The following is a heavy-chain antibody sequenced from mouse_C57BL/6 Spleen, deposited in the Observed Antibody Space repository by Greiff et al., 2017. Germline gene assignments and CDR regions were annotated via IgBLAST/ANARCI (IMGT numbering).Heavy chain of an antibody. CDR3: ARGGIYYGYLYYAMDY. J-gene: IGHJ4*01. CDR1: GYTFTSYW. V-gene: IGHV1-61*01. D-gene: IGHD2-2*01. CDR2: IYPSDSET. Sequence: QVQLQQPGAELVRPGSSVKLSCKASGYTFTSYWMDWVKQRPGQGLEWIGNIYPSDSETHYNQKFKDKATLTVDKSSSTAYMQLSSLTSEDSAVYYCARGGIYYGYLYYAMDYWGQGTSDTVSS.